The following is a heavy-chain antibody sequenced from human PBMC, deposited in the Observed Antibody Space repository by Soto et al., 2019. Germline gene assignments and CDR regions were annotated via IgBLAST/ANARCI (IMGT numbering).Heavy chain of an antibody. CDR1: GFTFSSYS. V-gene: IGHV3-21*01. CDR3: ARGRQGHPRYYYYYMDV. J-gene: IGHJ6*03. Sequence: GGSLRLSCAASGFTFSSYSMNWVRQAPGKGLEWVSSISSSSSYIYYADSVKGRFTISRDNAKNSLYLQMNSLRAEDTAVYYCARGRQGHPRYYYYYMDVWGKGTTVTVSS. CDR2: ISSSSSYI.